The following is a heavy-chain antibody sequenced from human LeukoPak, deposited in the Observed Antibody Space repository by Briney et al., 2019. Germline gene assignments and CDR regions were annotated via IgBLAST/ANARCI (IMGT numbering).Heavy chain of an antibody. CDR1: GDSISSSSYY. D-gene: IGHD6-6*01. CDR3: ARRKFGSSYRDY. Sequence: PSETLSLTCTVSGDSISSSSYYWGWIRQPPGKGLEWIGYIYYTGSTSYNPSLKSRVTISVDASKSQFSLKLISVTAADTAVYYCARRKFGSSYRDYWGQGTLVTVSS. V-gene: IGHV4-39*01. J-gene: IGHJ4*02. CDR2: IYYTGST.